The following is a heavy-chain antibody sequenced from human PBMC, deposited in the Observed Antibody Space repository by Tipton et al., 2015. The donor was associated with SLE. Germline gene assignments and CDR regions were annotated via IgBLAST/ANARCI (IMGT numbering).Heavy chain of an antibody. CDR3: AKVILGDGTIDY. V-gene: IGHV3-23*03. CDR1: GFTFSSYA. Sequence: SLRLSCAASGFTFSSYAMSWVRQAPGKGLEWVSVIYSGGSTYYADSVKGRFTISRDNSKNTLYLQMNSLRAEDTAVYYCAKVILGDGTIDYWGQGTLVTVSS. J-gene: IGHJ4*02. CDR2: IYSGGST. D-gene: IGHD3-16*01.